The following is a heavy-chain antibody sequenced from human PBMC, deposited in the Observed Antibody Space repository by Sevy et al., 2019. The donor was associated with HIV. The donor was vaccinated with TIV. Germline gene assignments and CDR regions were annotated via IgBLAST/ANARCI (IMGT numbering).Heavy chain of an antibody. D-gene: IGHD6-19*01. CDR2: INHIGST. V-gene: IGHV4-34*01. J-gene: IGHJ4*02. Sequence: SETLSLTCAVYGGSFSGYYWSWIRQPPGKGLEWIGEINHIGSTNYNPSLKSRVTISVETSKNQFSLKLSSVTAADTAVYYCARGSIAVAGTARDVDYWGQGTLVTVSS. CDR3: ARGSIAVAGTARDVDY. CDR1: GGSFSGYY.